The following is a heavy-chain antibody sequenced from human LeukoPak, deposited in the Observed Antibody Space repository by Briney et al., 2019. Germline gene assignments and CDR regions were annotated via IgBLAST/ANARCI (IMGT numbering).Heavy chain of an antibody. CDR3: AATIFGVVTPAFDY. Sequence: PSETLSLTCAVYGGSFSGYYWSWIRQPPGKGLEWIGEINHSGSTNYNPSLKSRVTISVDTSKNQFSLQLNSVTPEDTAVYYCAATIFGVVTPAFDYWGQGTLVTVSS. CDR1: GGSFSGYY. CDR2: INHSGST. J-gene: IGHJ4*02. V-gene: IGHV4-34*01. D-gene: IGHD3-3*01.